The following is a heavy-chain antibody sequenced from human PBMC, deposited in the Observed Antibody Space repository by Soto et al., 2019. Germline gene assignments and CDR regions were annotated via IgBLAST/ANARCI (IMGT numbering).Heavy chain of an antibody. V-gene: IGHV4-30-2*01. J-gene: IGHJ4*02. CDR2: IYHSGST. CDR3: ARDDSSGDYFDY. D-gene: IGHD3-22*01. Sequence: SETLSLTCAVSGGSISSGGYSWSWIRQPPGKGLEWIGYIYHSGSTYYNPSLKSRVTISVDRSKNQFSLKLSSVTAADTAVYYCARDDSSGDYFDYWGQGTLVTVSS. CDR1: GGSISSGGYS.